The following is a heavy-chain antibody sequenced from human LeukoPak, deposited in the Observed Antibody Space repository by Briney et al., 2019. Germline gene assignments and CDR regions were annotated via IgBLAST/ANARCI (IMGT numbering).Heavy chain of an antibody. CDR1: GYTFTSHY. V-gene: IGHV1-46*01. CDR2: INPSGGST. Sequence: GASVKVSCKASGYTFTSHYMHWVRQAPGQGLERMRIINPSGGSTSYAQKFQGRATMTRDTSTSTVYMELSSLRSEDTAVYYCASSGYCSSTSCYQHWENYYYGMDVWGQGTTVTVSS. J-gene: IGHJ6*02. D-gene: IGHD2-2*01. CDR3: ASSGYCSSTSCYQHWENYYYGMDV.